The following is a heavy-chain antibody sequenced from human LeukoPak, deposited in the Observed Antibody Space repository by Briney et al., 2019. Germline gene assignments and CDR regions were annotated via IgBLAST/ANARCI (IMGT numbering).Heavy chain of an antibody. Sequence: ASVKVSCKASGYTFTGYYMHWVRQAPGQGLEWMGGIIPIFGTANYAQKFQGRVTITTDESTSTAYMELSSLRSEDTAVYYCARGSLSSRQAWYYYFMDVWGKGTTVTVSS. D-gene: IGHD6-13*01. V-gene: IGHV1-69*05. CDR3: ARGSLSSRQAWYYYFMDV. CDR2: IIPIFGTA. CDR1: GYTFTGYY. J-gene: IGHJ6*03.